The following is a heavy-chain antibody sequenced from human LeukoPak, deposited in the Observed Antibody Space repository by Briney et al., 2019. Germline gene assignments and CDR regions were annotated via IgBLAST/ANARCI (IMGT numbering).Heavy chain of an antibody. CDR3: GSGSYFVY. D-gene: IGHD3-10*01. Sequence: GGSLRLSCAASGFPFDDYGMTWVRQAPGKGLEWVSGINWNGGSTGYADSVKGRFTISRDNAKNSLYLQMNSLYYCASAGLTYGSGSYFVYWGQGTLVTVSS. CDR2: INWNGGST. J-gene: IGHJ4*02. CDR1: GFPFDDYG. V-gene: IGHV3-20*01.